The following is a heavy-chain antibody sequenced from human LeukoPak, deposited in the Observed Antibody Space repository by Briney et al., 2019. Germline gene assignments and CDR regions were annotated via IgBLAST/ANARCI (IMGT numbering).Heavy chain of an antibody. CDR3: AREVYDILTGDYGRPSYYYGMDV. J-gene: IGHJ6*02. Sequence: PSETLSLTCTVSGGSIFTDDIYWSWIRQPPGRGLEWIGYIYYSGSTYYNPSLKSRVTILLDTSENHFSLKLTSVTAADTAVYYCAREVYDILTGDYGRPSYYYGMDVWGQGTTVTVSS. CDR1: GGSIFTDDIY. V-gene: IGHV4-30-4*01. CDR2: IYYSGST. D-gene: IGHD3-9*01.